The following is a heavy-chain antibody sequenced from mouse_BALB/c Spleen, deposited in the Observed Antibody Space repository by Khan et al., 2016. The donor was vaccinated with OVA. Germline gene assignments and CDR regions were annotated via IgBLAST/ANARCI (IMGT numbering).Heavy chain of an antibody. J-gene: IGHJ2*01. CDR3: ARTARIKY. CDR2: ISYSGST. D-gene: IGHD1-2*01. V-gene: IGHV3-2*02. Sequence: VQLKESGPGLVKPSQSLSLTCTVTGYSITSGYGWNWIRQFPGNKLEWMGYISYSGSTNYNPSLKSRIPITRDTSKNQFFLQLNSVTTEDTATYYRARTARIKYWGQGTTLTVSS. CDR1: GYSITSGYG.